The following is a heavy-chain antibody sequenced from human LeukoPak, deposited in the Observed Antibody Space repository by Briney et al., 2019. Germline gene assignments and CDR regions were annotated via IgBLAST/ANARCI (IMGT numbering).Heavy chain of an antibody. V-gene: IGHV2-5*02. CDR2: IYRDDDK. J-gene: IGHJ4*02. CDR1: GFSLYSSGVG. Sequence: ESGPTLLIPTQTLTLTCTFSGFSLYSSGVGVGWIRQPPGRALEWLAVIYRDDDKRYNPSLRSRLTMSKDASRNQVFLVVANMDPVDTATYYCAHRRPGHLTGWDNSYFDNWGPGTLVTVSS. D-gene: IGHD1/OR15-1a*01. CDR3: AHRRPGHLTGWDNSYFDN.